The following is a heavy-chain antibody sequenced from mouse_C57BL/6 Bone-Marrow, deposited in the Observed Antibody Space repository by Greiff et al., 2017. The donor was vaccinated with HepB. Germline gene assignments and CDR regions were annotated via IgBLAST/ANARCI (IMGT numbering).Heavy chain of an antibody. D-gene: IGHD1-1*01. CDR2: INPNNGGT. Sequence: DVQLQESGPELVKPGASVKIPCKASGYTFTDYNMDWVKQSHGKSLEWIGDINPNNGGTIYNQKFKGKATLTVDKSSSTAYMELRSLTSEDTAVYYCARRVVTTVVADYAMDYWGQGTSVTVSS. V-gene: IGHV1-18*01. J-gene: IGHJ4*01. CDR3: ARRVVTTVVADYAMDY. CDR1: GYTFTDYN.